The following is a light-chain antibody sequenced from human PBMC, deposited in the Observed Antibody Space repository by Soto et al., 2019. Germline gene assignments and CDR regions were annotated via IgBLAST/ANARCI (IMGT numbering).Light chain of an antibody. CDR1: SXNIGNNY. V-gene: IGLV1-51*01. CDR3: GTWDSSLSAGYV. Sequence: QSVLTQPPSVSAAPGQKVTISCSGSSXNIGNNYVSWYQQLPGTAPKLLIYDNNKRPSGIPDRFSGSKSGTSATLGITGLQTGDEADYYCGTWDSSLSAGYVFGTGTKVTVL. J-gene: IGLJ1*01. CDR2: DNN.